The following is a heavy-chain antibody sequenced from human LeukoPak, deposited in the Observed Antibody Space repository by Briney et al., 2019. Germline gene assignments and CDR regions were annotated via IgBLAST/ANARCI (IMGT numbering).Heavy chain of an antibody. J-gene: IGHJ3*01. CDR2: IYYSGST. Sequence: KPSETLSLTCTVSGGSISSYFWSWIRQPPGKGLEWIAYIYYSGSTNYNPSLKSRVTISVDTSENQFSLKLSSVTAADTAVYYCARSATFGPDAFDFWGQGTMVTVSS. CDR1: GGSISSYF. CDR3: ARSATFGPDAFDF. D-gene: IGHD3-10*01. V-gene: IGHV4-59*01.